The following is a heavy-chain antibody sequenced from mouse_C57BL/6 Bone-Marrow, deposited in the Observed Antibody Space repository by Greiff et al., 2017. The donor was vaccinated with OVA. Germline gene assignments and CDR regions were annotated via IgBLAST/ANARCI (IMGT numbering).Heavy chain of an antibody. Sequence: VKLVESGPGLVQPSQSLSITCPVSGFSLTSYGVHWVRQSPGKGLEWLGVIWSGGSTDYNAAFISRLSISKDNSKSQVFFKMNSLQADDTAIYYCARNGITTVVIDYWGQGTTLTVSS. D-gene: IGHD1-1*01. J-gene: IGHJ2*01. CDR2: IWSGGST. CDR1: GFSLTSYG. CDR3: ARNGITTVVIDY. V-gene: IGHV2-2*01.